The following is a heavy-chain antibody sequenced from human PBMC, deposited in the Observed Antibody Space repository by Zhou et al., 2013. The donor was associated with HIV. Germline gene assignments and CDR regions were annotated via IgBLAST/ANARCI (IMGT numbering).Heavy chain of an antibody. CDR2: IDPEVGET. CDR3: APGGRGTPDY. CDR1: GYTFTDYY. V-gene: IGHV1-69-2*01. D-gene: IGHD3-16*01. J-gene: IGHJ4*02. Sequence: VQLVQSGAEVKKPGATVKISCKVSGYTFTDYYIHWVQQAPGKGLKWMGLIDPEVGETMYAEKFQGRVTITADTSTDTAYMELSSLRSEDTAFYYCAPGGRGTPDYWGQGNPGHRLL.